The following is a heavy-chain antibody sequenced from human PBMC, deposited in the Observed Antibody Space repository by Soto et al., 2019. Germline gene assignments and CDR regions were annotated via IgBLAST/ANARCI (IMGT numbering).Heavy chain of an antibody. D-gene: IGHD6-13*01. V-gene: IGHV3-30*01. CDR1: GFTFRSYA. J-gene: IGHJ4*02. CDR3: ARGDSNSWSDY. Sequence: QVQLVESGGGVVQPGRSLRLSCAASGFTFRSYAMDWVRQAPGKGLEWVAVISYDGTNKYYADSVKGRFTISGDNSKNTLSLQMNSLRAEDTAVYYCARGDSNSWSDYWGQGTLVTVSS. CDR2: ISYDGTNK.